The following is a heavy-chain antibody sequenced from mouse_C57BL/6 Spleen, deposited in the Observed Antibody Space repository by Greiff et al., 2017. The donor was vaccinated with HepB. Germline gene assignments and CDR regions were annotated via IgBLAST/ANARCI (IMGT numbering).Heavy chain of an antibody. CDR3: ARRRVPNYFDY. CDR1: GFTFSSYA. D-gene: IGHD2-14*01. CDR2: ISDGGSYT. Sequence: EVKLVESGGGLVKPGGSLKLSCAASGFTFSSYAMSWVRQTPEKRLEWVATISDGGSYTYYPDNVKGRFTISRDNAKNNLYLQMSHLKSEDTAMYYCARRRVPNYFDYWGQGTTLTVSS. V-gene: IGHV5-4*03. J-gene: IGHJ2*01.